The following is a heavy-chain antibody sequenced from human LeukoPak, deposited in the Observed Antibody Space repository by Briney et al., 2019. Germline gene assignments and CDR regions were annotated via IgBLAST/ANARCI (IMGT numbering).Heavy chain of an antibody. D-gene: IGHD6-19*01. Sequence: TPSETLSLTCTVSGGSISSGGYSWSWIRQHPGKGLEWIGYIYYSGSTYYNPSLKSRVTISVDTSKNQFSLKLSSVTAADTAVYYCARGYSSGWYFFDYWGQGTLVTVSS. CDR2: IYYSGST. V-gene: IGHV4-31*03. J-gene: IGHJ4*02. CDR1: GGSISSGGYS. CDR3: ARGYSSGWYFFDY.